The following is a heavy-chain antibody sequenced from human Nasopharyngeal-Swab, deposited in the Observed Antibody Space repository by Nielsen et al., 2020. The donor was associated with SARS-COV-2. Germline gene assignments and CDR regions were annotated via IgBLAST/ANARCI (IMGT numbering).Heavy chain of an antibody. CDR3: ARGASIAVAGILLPDYYYYMDV. D-gene: IGHD6-19*01. CDR1: GGAFSGYY. Sequence: SGTLSLTCDVCGGAFSGYYWSWIRQPPGKGLEWIGEINHSGSTNYNPSLKSRVTISVDTSKNQFSLKLSSVTAADTAVYYCARGASIAVAGILLPDYYYYMDVWGKGTTVTVSS. V-gene: IGHV4-34*01. CDR2: INHSGST. J-gene: IGHJ6*03.